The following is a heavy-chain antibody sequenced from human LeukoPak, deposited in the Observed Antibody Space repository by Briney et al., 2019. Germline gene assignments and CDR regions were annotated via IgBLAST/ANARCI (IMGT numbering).Heavy chain of an antibody. CDR2: ISSSSSYI. V-gene: IGHV3-21*01. J-gene: IGHJ4*02. Sequence: PGGSLRLSCAASGFTLSSYSMNWVRQAPGKGLEWVSSISSSSSYIYYADSVKGRFTISRDNAKNSLYLQMNSLRAEDTAVYYCARLDYGDKHFDYWGQGTLVTVSS. CDR3: ARLDYGDKHFDY. CDR1: GFTLSSYS. D-gene: IGHD4-17*01.